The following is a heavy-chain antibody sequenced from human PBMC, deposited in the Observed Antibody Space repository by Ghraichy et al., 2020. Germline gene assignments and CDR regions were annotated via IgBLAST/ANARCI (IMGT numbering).Heavy chain of an antibody. D-gene: IGHD6-13*01. Sequence: SETLSLTCTVSGGSISSYYWSWIRQPAGKGLEWIGRIYTSGSTNYNPSLKSRVTMSVDTSKNQFSLKLSSVTAADTAVYYCARDGGGSSWYMNPYYYYGMDVWGQGTTVTVSS. CDR2: IYTSGST. CDR1: GGSISSYY. CDR3: ARDGGGSSWYMNPYYYYGMDV. J-gene: IGHJ6*02. V-gene: IGHV4-4*07.